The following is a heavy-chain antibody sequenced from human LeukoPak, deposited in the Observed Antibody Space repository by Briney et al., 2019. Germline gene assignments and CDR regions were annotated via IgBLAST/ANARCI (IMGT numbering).Heavy chain of an antibody. CDR3: ARGSGWFAY. J-gene: IGHJ4*02. CDR2: IYYSGST. CDR1: GGSISSYY. V-gene: IGHV4-59*01. Sequence: SETLSLTCTVSGGSISSYYWSWIRQPPGKGLEWIGYIYYSGSTNYNPSLKSRVTISVDTSKDQFSLKLSSVTAADTAVYYCARGSGWFAYWGQGTLVTVSS. D-gene: IGHD6-19*01.